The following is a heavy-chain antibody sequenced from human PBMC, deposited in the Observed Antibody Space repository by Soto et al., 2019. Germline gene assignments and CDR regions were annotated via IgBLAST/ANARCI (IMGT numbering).Heavy chain of an antibody. Sequence: QVQLLQSGAEVKRPGASVKVSCKASGYTFTSYAMHWVRQAPGQTLEWMGWINAGNGYTRYSQKFQGRVTLTRDTTATTAYLEVTSLGSDDTAVYYCARNYGDTCNFDYWGRGGLVTVSS. D-gene: IGHD4-17*01. V-gene: IGHV1-3*01. J-gene: IGHJ4*02. CDR2: INAGNGYT. CDR1: GYTFTSYA. CDR3: ARNYGDTCNFDY.